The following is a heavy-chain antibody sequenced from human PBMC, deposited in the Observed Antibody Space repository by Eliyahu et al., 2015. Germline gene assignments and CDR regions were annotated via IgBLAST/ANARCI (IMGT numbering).Heavy chain of an antibody. CDR3: TREVSSCYSCDFFDV. Sequence: QVHLVQSGSELRKPGASVKVSCKASGYTFRNYAINWVRQAPGQGLEWMGWINTNTETPTYAQGFAGRFVFSLDTSVSTAYLEVSSLEAEDTAVYYCTREVSSCYSCDFFDVWGQGTLVTVSS. V-gene: IGHV7-4-1*02. D-gene: IGHD2-2*01. CDR1: GYTFRNYA. J-gene: IGHJ3*01. CDR2: INTNTETP.